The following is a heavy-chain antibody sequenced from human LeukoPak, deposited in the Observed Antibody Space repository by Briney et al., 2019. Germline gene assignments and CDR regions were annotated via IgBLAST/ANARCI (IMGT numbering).Heavy chain of an antibody. D-gene: IGHD3-9*01. CDR1: GFTFSSYW. V-gene: IGHV3-7*03. CDR3: ARPLLTGSYPFDY. J-gene: IGHJ4*02. Sequence: GGSLRLSCAASGFTFSSYWMSWVRQAPGKGLEWVANIKQDGSEKYYVDSVKGRFTISRDNAKNSLYLQMNSLRAEDTAVYYCARPLLTGSYPFDYWGQGTLVTVSS. CDR2: IKQDGSEK.